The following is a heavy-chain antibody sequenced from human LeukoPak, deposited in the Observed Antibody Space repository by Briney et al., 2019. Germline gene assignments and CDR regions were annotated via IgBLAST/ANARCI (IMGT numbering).Heavy chain of an antibody. CDR2: ISWNSGSI. J-gene: IGHJ4*02. V-gene: IGHV3-9*01. CDR1: GFTFDDYA. CDR3: AKGDYYGSGSSPAQFDY. D-gene: IGHD3-10*01. Sequence: GGSLRLSCAASGFTFDDYAMHWVRQAPGKGLEWVSGISWNSGSIGYADSVKGRFTISRDNAKNSLYLRMNSLRAEDTALYYCAKGDYYGSGSSPAQFDYWGQGTLVTVSS.